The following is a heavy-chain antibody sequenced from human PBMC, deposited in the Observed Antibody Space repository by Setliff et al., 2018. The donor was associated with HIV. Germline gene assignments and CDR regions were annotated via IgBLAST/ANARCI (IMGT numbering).Heavy chain of an antibody. J-gene: IGHJ3*01. CDR2: IYPQDSDI. D-gene: IGHD3-10*01. CDR1: GYSFSNHW. Sequence: GESLKISCTGSGYSFSNHWIGWVRQMPGRGLEWVGIIYPQDSDIRYSPSFKGHVTISADRSRNTAYLQWSALRASDTAMYFCARHTIDISLLVVQDPGPFDLWGRGTMVTV. CDR3: ARHTIDISLLVVQDPGPFDL. V-gene: IGHV5-51*01.